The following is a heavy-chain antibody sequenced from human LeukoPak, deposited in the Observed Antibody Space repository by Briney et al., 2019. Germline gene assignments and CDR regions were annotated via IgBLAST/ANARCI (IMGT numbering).Heavy chain of an antibody. CDR2: ITNSGENT. D-gene: IGHD3-16*01. Sequence: PGGSLRLSCAASGLTVRNNYMSWVRQAPGKGLEWVSGITNSGENTYYADSVKGRFTISRDNSKNTLFLEMNSLRVEDTAVYYCAKGRGFRVWDPWDNWGQGTLITVSS. V-gene: IGHV3-23*01. J-gene: IGHJ4*02. CDR3: AKGRGFRVWDPWDN. CDR1: GLTVRNNY.